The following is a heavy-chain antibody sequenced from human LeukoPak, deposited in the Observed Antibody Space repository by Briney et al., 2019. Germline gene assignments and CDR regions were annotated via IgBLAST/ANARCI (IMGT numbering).Heavy chain of an antibody. D-gene: IGHD3-3*01. Sequence: SETLSLTCAVYGGSFSGSYWSWIRQPPGKGLEWIGEINHSGSTNYNPSLKSRVTISVDTSKNQFSLKLSSATAAATAVYYCARCPSYLYSDFCSGYPTFDPWGQGTLVTVSS. CDR3: ARCPSYLYSDFCSGYPTFDP. CDR1: GGSFSGSY. J-gene: IGHJ5*02. CDR2: INHSGST. V-gene: IGHV4-34*01.